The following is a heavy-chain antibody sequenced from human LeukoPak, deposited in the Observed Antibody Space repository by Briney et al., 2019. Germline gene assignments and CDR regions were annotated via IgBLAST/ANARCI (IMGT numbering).Heavy chain of an antibody. CDR2: INHSGST. V-gene: IGHV4-34*01. Sequence: SETLSLTCAVYGGSFSGYYWSWIRQPPGKGLEWIREINHSGSTNYNPSLKSRVTISVDTSKNQFSLKLSSVTAADTAVYYCARGSLIVVVIPSNWFDPWGQGTLVTVSS. J-gene: IGHJ5*02. D-gene: IGHD3-22*01. CDR1: GGSFSGYY. CDR3: ARGSLIVVVIPSNWFDP.